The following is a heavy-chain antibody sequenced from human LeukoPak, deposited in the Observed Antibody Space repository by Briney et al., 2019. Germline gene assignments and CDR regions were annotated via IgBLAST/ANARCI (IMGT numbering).Heavy chain of an antibody. CDR3: ARDRGYSYGYSFDM. V-gene: IGHV4-59*01. D-gene: IGHD5-18*01. J-gene: IGHJ3*02. CDR1: GDSISDYY. Sequence: SETLSLTCTVSGDSISDYYWSWIRQPPGKGLEWIGYIYYTGSTNHNPSLKSRVTISVDTSKIHFSLKLNSVTAADTAVYYCARDRGYSYGYSFDMWGQGTMVTVSS. CDR2: IYYTGST.